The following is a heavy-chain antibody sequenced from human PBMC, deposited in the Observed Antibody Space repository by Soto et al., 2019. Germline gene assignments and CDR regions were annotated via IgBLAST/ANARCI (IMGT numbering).Heavy chain of an antibody. CDR1: GFTFSNYA. D-gene: IGHD2-15*01. J-gene: IGHJ4*02. Sequence: PGGSLRLSCAASGFTFSNYAMHWVRQAPGKGLEWVAIISFDGINRFYRDSVKGRFTISRDNSKNTLYLEMSSLRAEDTAVYFCAKDLSYCSGGSCYQHDGSDNWGKGTLVTVSS. CDR3: AKDLSYCSGGSCYQHDGSDN. V-gene: IGHV3-30*18. CDR2: ISFDGINR.